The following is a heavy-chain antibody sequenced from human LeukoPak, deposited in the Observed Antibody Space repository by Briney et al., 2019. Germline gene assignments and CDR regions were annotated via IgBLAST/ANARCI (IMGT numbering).Heavy chain of an antibody. Sequence: KPSETLSLTCTVSGGSISSYYWSWIRQPPGKGLEWIGYIYYSGSTNYNPSLKSRVTISVDTSKNQFSLKLSPVTAADTAVYYCARALYGGYVGNFDYWGQGTLVTVSS. D-gene: IGHD5-12*01. CDR3: ARALYGGYVGNFDY. V-gene: IGHV4-59*01. CDR2: IYYSGST. CDR1: GGSISSYY. J-gene: IGHJ4*02.